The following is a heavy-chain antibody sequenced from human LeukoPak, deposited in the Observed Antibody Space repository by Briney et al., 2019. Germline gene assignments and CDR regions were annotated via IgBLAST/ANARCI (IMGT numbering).Heavy chain of an antibody. Sequence: GGSLRLSCAASGFTFSSYAMSWVRQAPGKGLECVSAISGSGGSTYYADSVKGRFTISRDNSKNTLYLQMNSLRAEDTAVYYCAKARGFPRLTKGYWGQGTLVTVSS. J-gene: IGHJ4*02. CDR3: AKARGFPRLTKGY. D-gene: IGHD4/OR15-4a*01. CDR1: GFTFSSYA. V-gene: IGHV3-23*01. CDR2: ISGSGGST.